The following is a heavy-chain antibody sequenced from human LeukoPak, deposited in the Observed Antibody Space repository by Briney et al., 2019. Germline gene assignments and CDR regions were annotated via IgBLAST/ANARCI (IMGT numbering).Heavy chain of an antibody. Sequence: PGGSLRLSCAASGFTFSSYWMHWVRQAPGKGLVWVSRINSDGSSTSYADSVKGRFTISRDNAKNSLYLQMNSLRDEDTAVYYCARDPYSGGYGAYYYYYMDVWGKGTTVTVSS. CDR3: ARDPYSGGYGAYYYYYMDV. CDR2: INSDGSST. D-gene: IGHD6-19*01. J-gene: IGHJ6*03. CDR1: GFTFSSYW. V-gene: IGHV3-74*01.